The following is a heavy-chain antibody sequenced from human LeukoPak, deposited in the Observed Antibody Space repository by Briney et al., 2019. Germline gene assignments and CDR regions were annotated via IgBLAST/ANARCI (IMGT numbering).Heavy chain of an antibody. V-gene: IGHV4-39*01. Sequence: SETLSLTCSVSGAIIKREGFNWDWIRQPPGKGLEYIGSIFYNGNTYYNPSLESRVTISVDTSKNQFSLKLRSVTAADTAVYHCTRRPKEPGFWSGYVDSWGQGTLVTVSS. CDR3: TRRPKEPGFWSGYVDS. D-gene: IGHD3-3*01. CDR2: IFYNGNT. J-gene: IGHJ4*02. CDR1: GAIIKREGFN.